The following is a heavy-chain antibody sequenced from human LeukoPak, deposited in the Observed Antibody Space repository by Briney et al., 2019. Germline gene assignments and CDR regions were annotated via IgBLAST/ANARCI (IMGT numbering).Heavy chain of an antibody. CDR2: SSYDGRNE. D-gene: IGHD3-10*01. CDR1: GFTFSSYG. J-gene: IGHJ4*02. Sequence: PGGSLRLSCAGSGFTFSSYGLHWVRQAPGKGLEWVAISSYDGRNEYYADSVKGRFTISRDNSKNTLYLQMNSLRAEDTAVYYCVKDPPITMVRGVIIDFDYWGQGTLVTVSS. V-gene: IGHV3-30*18. CDR3: VKDPPITMVRGVIIDFDY.